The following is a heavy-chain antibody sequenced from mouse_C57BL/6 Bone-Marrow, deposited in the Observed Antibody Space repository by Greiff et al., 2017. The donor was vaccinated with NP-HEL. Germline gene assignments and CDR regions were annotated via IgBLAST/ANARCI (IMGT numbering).Heavy chain of an antibody. CDR1: GFTFSDAW. Sequence: EVKLQQSGGGLVQPGGSMKLSCAASGFTFSDAWMDWVRQSPEKGLEWVAEIRNKANNHATYYAVSVKGRFTISRDDSNSRVYLQMNVLRAEDTDIYYCTLYCFDYWGQGTTLTVSS. J-gene: IGHJ2*01. V-gene: IGHV6-6*01. CDR3: TLYCFDY. D-gene: IGHD2-1*01. CDR2: IRNKANNHAT.